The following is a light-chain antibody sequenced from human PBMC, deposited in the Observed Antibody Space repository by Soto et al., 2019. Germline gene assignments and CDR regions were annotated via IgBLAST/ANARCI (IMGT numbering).Light chain of an antibody. CDR2: EVS. CDR3: SSYTSSSTLEV. Sequence: QSVLTQPASVSGSPGQSITISCTGTSSDVGGYNYVSWYQQHPGKAPKLMIYEVSNRPSGVSNRFSGSKSGNTASLTISGLQAEDEADYYSSSYTSSSTLEVFGTGTKVTVL. CDR1: SSDVGGYNY. J-gene: IGLJ1*01. V-gene: IGLV2-14*01.